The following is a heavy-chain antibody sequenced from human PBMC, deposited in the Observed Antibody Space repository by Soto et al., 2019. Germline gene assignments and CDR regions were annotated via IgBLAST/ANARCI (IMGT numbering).Heavy chain of an antibody. V-gene: IGHV3-23*01. Sequence: EVQLLKSGGGLVQPGGSLRLSCAASGFTFSNYAMNWVRQAPGKGLEWVSTISGSGGSTFYADSVKGQFTISRDNSKNTLYLQMNSLRAEDTAVYYCAKDHQRSSWSPGDYFDYWGQGTLVTVSS. D-gene: IGHD6-13*01. CDR1: GFTFSNYA. CDR3: AKDHQRSSWSPGDYFDY. CDR2: ISGSGGST. J-gene: IGHJ4*02.